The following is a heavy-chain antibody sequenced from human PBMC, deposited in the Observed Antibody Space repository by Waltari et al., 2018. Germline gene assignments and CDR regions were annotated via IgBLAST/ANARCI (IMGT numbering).Heavy chain of an antibody. CDR3: ARLYNTGWYGIDY. CDR2: RKQDGSEK. D-gene: IGHD6-19*01. V-gene: IGHV3-7*01. Sequence: EVQLVESGGGLVQPGGSLRLSCAASGFTFSSYWMSWVRQAPGKGLEWVANRKQDGSEKYSVDSVKCRFTISRDNAKNSLSLQMNSLRAEDTAVYFCARLYNTGWYGIDYWGQGTLVTVSS. CDR1: GFTFSSYW. J-gene: IGHJ4*02.